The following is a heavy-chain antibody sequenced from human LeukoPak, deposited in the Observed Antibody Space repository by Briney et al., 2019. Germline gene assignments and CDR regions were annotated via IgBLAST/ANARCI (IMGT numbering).Heavy chain of an antibody. J-gene: IGHJ4*02. Sequence: GESLEISWKGSGYSFTNYWIGWVRQMPATGLEWMGIIYPGDSATRYSPSFQGQVTISADKSISTAYLQWSSLKASDTAMYYCARQRGEQGFFDYWGQGTLVTVSS. CDR2: IYPGDSAT. V-gene: IGHV5-51*01. CDR3: ARQRGEQGFFDY. D-gene: IGHD3-10*01. CDR1: GYSFTNYW.